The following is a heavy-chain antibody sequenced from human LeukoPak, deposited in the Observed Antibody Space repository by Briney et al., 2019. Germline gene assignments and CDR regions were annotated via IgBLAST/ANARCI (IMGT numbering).Heavy chain of an antibody. CDR2: IRYDGSDK. Sequence: GGSLRLSCAASGFILSNYGMHWVRQAPGKGLEWVAFIRYDGSDKFYADSVKGRFTISRDNSKNTLYLQMNSLKAEDTAVYYCAKDYRSGSSSCDYWGQGTLVTVSS. CDR3: AKDYRSGSSSCDY. J-gene: IGHJ4*02. CDR1: GFILSNYG. D-gene: IGHD6-6*01. V-gene: IGHV3-30*02.